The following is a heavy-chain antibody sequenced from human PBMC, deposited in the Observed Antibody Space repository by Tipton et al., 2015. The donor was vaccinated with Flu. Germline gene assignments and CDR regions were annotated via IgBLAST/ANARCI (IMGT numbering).Heavy chain of an antibody. CDR1: GDSVSDTSAA. CDR3: ARGARTALDY. CDR2: TYSRPKWYI. D-gene: IGHD1-14*01. J-gene: IGHJ4*02. Sequence: PGLVKPSQTLSLTCVISGDSVSDTSAAWNWIRQTPSRGLEWLGRTYSRPKWYIDYAVSVKGRITINPDTSTNQFSLQLNSVTPEDTGVYYCARGARTALDYWGQGTLVTVSS. V-gene: IGHV6-1*01.